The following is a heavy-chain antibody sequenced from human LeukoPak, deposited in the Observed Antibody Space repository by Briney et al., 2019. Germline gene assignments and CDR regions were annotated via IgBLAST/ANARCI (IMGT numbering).Heavy chain of an antibody. Sequence: GGSLRLSCVASGFPFSSYWMTWVRQAPGKGLEWVSHISSSGSAKYYADSVKGRFTISRDNAKNSLYLQMNSLRDEDTAVFYCASGSGHWGQGTLVTVSS. D-gene: IGHD2-2*03. V-gene: IGHV3-48*02. J-gene: IGHJ4*02. CDR1: GFPFSSYW. CDR2: ISSSGSAK. CDR3: ASGSGH.